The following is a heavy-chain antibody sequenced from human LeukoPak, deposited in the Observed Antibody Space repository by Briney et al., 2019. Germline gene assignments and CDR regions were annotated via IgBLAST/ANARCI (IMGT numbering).Heavy chain of an antibody. CDR2: ISSSSSYI. D-gene: IGHD3-16*01. J-gene: IGHJ4*02. CDR3: ARDSSQFGSLDY. Sequence: GGSLRLSCAASGFTFSSYSMNWVRQAPGKGLEWVSSISSSSSYIYYADSVKGRFTISRDNSKNTLYLQMNSLRAEDTAVYYCARDSSQFGSLDYWGQGTLVTVSS. CDR1: GFTFSSYS. V-gene: IGHV3-21*01.